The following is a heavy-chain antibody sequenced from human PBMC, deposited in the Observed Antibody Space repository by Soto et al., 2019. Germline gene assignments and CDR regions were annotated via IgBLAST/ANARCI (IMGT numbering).Heavy chain of an antibody. D-gene: IGHD7-27*01. CDR3: ARDGGVLTVYAVDL. V-gene: IGHV3-20*04. Sequence: EVQLVESGGGVIWPGGSLRLSCAASGFTFDAFGLTWVRQATGKGLEWVSGITWNGVTTGYAGSVKGRLTISRDSAKNSVYLQMNNLRDEATALYYCARDGGVLTVYAVDLWGPGTMVTVS. CDR1: GFTFDAFG. J-gene: IGHJ3*01. CDR2: ITWNGVTT.